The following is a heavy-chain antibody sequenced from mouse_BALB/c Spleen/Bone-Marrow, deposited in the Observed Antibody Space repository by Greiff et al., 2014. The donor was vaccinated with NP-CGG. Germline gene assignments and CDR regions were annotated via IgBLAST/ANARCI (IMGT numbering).Heavy chain of an antibody. Sequence: VQLKQSGPELVRPGVSVKMSCKGSGYKINDTDMHWVKQSHEKSLEWIGVISTYYGNTKYNQKFKGKATMTLDKSSSTAYMEFASLTSQHSAIYSFAIFGYGNSYYAIDYWGQGTSLTVSS. D-gene: IGHD1-1*01. CDR2: ISTYYGNT. V-gene: IGHV1-67*01. J-gene: IGHJ4*01. CDR1: GYKINDTD. CDR3: AIFGYGNSYYAIDY.